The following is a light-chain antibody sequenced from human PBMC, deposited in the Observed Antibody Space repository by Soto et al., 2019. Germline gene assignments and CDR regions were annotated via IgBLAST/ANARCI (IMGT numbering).Light chain of an antibody. J-gene: IGLJ1*01. CDR1: SSNIGSND. V-gene: IGLV1-51*01. Sequence: QSVLTQPPSVSAARGQKVTIPCSGGSSNIGSNDVCWYQQVPGTAPKVLIYDNNKRPSGIPDRFSGSKSGTSATLGISGLQTGDEADYYCGTWHSGSYVFGSGTKVTVL. CDR3: GTWHSGSYV. CDR2: DNN.